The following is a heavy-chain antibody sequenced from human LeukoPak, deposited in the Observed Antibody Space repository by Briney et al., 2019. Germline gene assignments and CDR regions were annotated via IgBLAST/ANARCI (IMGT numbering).Heavy chain of an antibody. CDR3: ARVYGSRAFDI. Sequence: SETLSLTCTVSGGSISSYYWSWIRQPAGKGLEWIGRIYTSGSTNYNPSLESRVTLSADISKNQFSLKMSSVTAADTAVYYCARVYGSRAFDIWGQGTLVTVSS. D-gene: IGHD3-10*01. J-gene: IGHJ3*02. CDR1: GGSISSYY. V-gene: IGHV4-4*07. CDR2: IYTSGST.